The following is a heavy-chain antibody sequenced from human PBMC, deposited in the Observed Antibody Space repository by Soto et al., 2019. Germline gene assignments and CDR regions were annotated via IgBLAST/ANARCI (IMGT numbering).Heavy chain of an antibody. CDR2: IKQEGREK. Sequence: GGSLRLSCAASGFTFSSFCMCWVRQAPGKGLEWVASIKQEGREKWYGDSVKGRFTISRDNARNSLYLQMNSLRAEDTAVYYCARDRYYYDSSGYYSFDDWGQGT. V-gene: IGHV3-7*01. D-gene: IGHD3-22*01. J-gene: IGHJ4*02. CDR3: ARDRYYYDSSGYYSFDD. CDR1: GFTFSSFC.